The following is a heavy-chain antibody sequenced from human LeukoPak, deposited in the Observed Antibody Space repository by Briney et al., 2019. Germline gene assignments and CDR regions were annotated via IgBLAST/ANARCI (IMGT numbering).Heavy chain of an antibody. D-gene: IGHD3-10*01. CDR2: ISGSGVIT. J-gene: IGHJ4*02. CDR1: GCTFSSYA. CDR3: AKDLGSGSGTYYYFDY. V-gene: IGHV3-23*01. Sequence: GGSLRLSCAASGCTFSSYAMIWVRQAPGKGLEWVSGISGSGVITYYADSVKGRFTISRDNSKNTLYLHMNSLRADDTAVYYCAKDLGSGSGTYYYFDYWGQGTLVTVSS.